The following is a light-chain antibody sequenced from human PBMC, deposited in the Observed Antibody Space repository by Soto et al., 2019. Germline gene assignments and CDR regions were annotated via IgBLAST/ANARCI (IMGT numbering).Light chain of an antibody. V-gene: IGKV3-11*01. J-gene: IGKJ4*01. CDR3: QQYYNYVLT. CDR2: DAS. CDR1: QSVSSY. Sequence: EIVLTQSPATLSLSPGERATLSCRASQSVSSYLAWYQQKPGQAPRLLIYDASNRATGIPARFSGSGSGTDFTLTISSLEPEDFASYYCQQYYNYVLTFGGGTKVEIK.